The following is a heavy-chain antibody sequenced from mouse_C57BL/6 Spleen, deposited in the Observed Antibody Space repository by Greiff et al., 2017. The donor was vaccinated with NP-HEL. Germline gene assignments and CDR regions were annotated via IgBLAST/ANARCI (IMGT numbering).Heavy chain of an antibody. Sequence: QVQLKESGAELVRPGASVTLSCKASGYTFTDYEMHWVKQTPVHGLEWIGAIDPETGGTAYNQKFKGKAILTADKSSSTAYMELRSLTSEDSAVYYCTRSTEVFDYWGQGTTLTVSS. V-gene: IGHV1-15*01. J-gene: IGHJ2*01. CDR1: GYTFTDYE. CDR2: IDPETGGT. D-gene: IGHD5-1*01. CDR3: TRSTEVFDY.